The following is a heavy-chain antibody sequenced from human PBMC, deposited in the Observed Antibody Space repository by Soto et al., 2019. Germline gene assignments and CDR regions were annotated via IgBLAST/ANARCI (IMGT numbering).Heavy chain of an antibody. CDR3: ARQDDYIWSYMDV. CDR1: GGSISSSSYY. Sequence: QLQLQESGPGLVKPSETLSLTCTVSGGSISSSSYYWGWIRQPPGKGLEWIGSIYYSGSTYYNPSLKSRVTISVDTSKNQFSLKLSSVTAAVTAVYYCARQDDYIWSYMDVWGKGTTVTVSS. CDR2: IYYSGST. V-gene: IGHV4-39*01. J-gene: IGHJ6*03. D-gene: IGHD3-16*01.